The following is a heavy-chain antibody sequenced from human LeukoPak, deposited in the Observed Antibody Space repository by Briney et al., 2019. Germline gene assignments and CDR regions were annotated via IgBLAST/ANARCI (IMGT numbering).Heavy chain of an antibody. V-gene: IGHV3-7*01. CDR3: ARLPRLESLRVPAATPYFDY. Sequence: GGSLRLSCAASGFTFSGYAMSWVRQAPGKGLEWVANIKQDGSEKYYVDSVKGRFTISRDNAKNSLCLQMNSLRAEDTAVYYCARLPRLESLRVPAATPYFDYWGQGTLVTVSS. CDR2: IKQDGSEK. J-gene: IGHJ4*02. CDR1: GFTFSGYA. D-gene: IGHD2-2*01.